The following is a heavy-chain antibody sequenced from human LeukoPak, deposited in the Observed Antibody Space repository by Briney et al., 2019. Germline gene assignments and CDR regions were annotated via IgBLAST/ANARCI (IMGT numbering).Heavy chain of an antibody. V-gene: IGHV4-59*01. J-gene: IGHJ3*02. CDR1: GGSISSYY. CDR2: IYYSGST. Sequence: SETLSLTCTVSGGSISSYYWSWIRQPPGKGLEWIGYIYYSGSTNYNPSLKSRVTKSVDTSKNQFSLKLSSVTAADTAVYYCARTVTTRAFDIWGQGTMVTVSP. D-gene: IGHD4-17*01. CDR3: ARTVTTRAFDI.